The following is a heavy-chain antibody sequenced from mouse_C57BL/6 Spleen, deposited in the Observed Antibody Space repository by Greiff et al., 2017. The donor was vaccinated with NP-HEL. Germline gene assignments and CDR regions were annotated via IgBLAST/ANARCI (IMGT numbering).Heavy chain of an antibody. CDR1: GYAFSSSW. V-gene: IGHV1-82*01. CDR3: ARSRYGSSGFAY. CDR2: IYPGDGDT. Sequence: VQLQQSGPELVKPGASVKISCKASGYAFSSSWMNWVKQRPGKGLEWIGRIYPGDGDTNYNGKFKGKATLPADTSSSTAYMQLSSLTAEDSAVYFCARSRYGSSGFAYGGQGTRVTVSA. D-gene: IGHD1-1*01. J-gene: IGHJ3*01.